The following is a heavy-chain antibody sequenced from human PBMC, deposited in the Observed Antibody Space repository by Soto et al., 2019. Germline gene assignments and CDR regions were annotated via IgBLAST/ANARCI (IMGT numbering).Heavy chain of an antibody. CDR2: ISYDGSNK. Sequence: QVQLVESGGGVVQPGRSLRLSCAASGFTFSSYGMHWVSQAPGKGLEWVAVISYDGSNKYYADSVKGRFTISRDNSKNTLYLQMNSLRAEDTAVYYCAKWGMDVWGQGTTVTVSS. CDR3: AKWGMDV. CDR1: GFTFSSYG. V-gene: IGHV3-30*18. J-gene: IGHJ6*02.